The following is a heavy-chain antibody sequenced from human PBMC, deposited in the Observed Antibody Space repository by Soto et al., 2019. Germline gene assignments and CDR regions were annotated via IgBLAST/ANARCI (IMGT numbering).Heavy chain of an antibody. J-gene: IGHJ4*02. CDR3: ARDYDFWSGYSNFDY. CDR2: ISANNGNT. Sequence: GASVKVSCKASGGTFSSYAISWVRQAPGQGLEWMGWISANNGNTNYAQKLQGRVTMTTDASTSTAYMELRSLRSDDTAVYYCARDYDFWSGYSNFDYWGQGTLVTVSS. V-gene: IGHV1-18*01. CDR1: GGTFSSYA. D-gene: IGHD3-3*01.